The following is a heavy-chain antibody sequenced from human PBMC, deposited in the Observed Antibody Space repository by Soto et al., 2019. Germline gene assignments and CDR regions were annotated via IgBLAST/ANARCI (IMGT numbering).Heavy chain of an antibody. CDR2: IYYSGST. J-gene: IGHJ4*02. D-gene: IGHD2-2*01. CDR1: GGSISSSSYY. Sequence: SETLSLTCTVSGGSISSSSYYWGWIRQPPGKGLEWIGSIYYSGSTYYNPSLKSRVTISVDTSKNQFSLKLSSVTAADTAVYYCGTPLGPGVLPAAIPDAYDYWGQGTLVTVSS. V-gene: IGHV4-39*01. CDR3: GTPLGPGVLPAAIPDAYDY.